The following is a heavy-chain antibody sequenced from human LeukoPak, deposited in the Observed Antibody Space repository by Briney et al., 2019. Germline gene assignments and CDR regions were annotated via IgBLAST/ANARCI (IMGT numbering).Heavy chain of an antibody. V-gene: IGHV3-30*03. CDR2: ISYDGSNK. CDR3: ARDTQTRGYSGYDPDAFDI. J-gene: IGHJ3*02. Sequence: PGGSLRLSCEASGFTFGSYGMQWVRQAPGKGLEWVALISYDGSNKYYADSVKGRFTISRDNSKNTMYLQMNSLRAEDTAVYYCARDTQTRGYSGYDPDAFDIWGQGTMVTVSS. CDR1: GFTFGSYG. D-gene: IGHD5-12*01.